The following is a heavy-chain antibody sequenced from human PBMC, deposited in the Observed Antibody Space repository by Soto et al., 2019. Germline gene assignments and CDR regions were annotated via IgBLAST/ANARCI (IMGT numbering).Heavy chain of an antibody. V-gene: IGHV1-8*01. CDR2: MNPNSGNT. CDR1: GYTFTSYD. CDR3: AWEHSSGWYLRAFDI. D-gene: IGHD6-19*01. J-gene: IGHJ3*02. Sequence: ASVKVSCKASGYTFTSYDINWVRQATGQGLEWMGWMNPNSGNTGYAQKFQGRVTMTRNTSISTAYMELSSLRSEDTAVYYCAWEHSSGWYLRAFDIWAQGTMVTVSS.